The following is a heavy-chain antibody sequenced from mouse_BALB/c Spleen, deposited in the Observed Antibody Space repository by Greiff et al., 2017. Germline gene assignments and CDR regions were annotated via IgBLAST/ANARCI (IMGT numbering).Heavy chain of an antibody. D-gene: IGHD2-4*01. Sequence: VQLKQSGPDLVKPGASVKISCKASGYSFTGYYMHWVKQSHGKSLEWIGRVNPNNGGTSYNQKFKGKAILTVDKSSSTAYMELRSLTSEDSAVYYCAREEGPLYYDYDGWFAYWGQGTLVTVSA. CDR1: GYSFTGYY. J-gene: IGHJ3*01. V-gene: IGHV1-26*01. CDR2: VNPNNGGT. CDR3: AREEGPLYYDYDGWFAY.